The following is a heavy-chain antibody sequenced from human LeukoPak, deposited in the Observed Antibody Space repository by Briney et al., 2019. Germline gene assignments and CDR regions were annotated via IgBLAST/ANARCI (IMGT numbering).Heavy chain of an antibody. V-gene: IGHV4-34*01. CDR1: GGSFSGYY. Sequence: PSETLSLTCAVYGGSFSGYYWSWIRQPPGKGLEWIGEINHSGSTNYNPSLKSRVTISVDTSKNQFSLKLSSVTAADTAVYYCARRWVAAVAGTDAFDIWGQGTMVTVSS. CDR2: INHSGST. CDR3: ARRWVAAVAGTDAFDI. D-gene: IGHD6-19*01. J-gene: IGHJ3*02.